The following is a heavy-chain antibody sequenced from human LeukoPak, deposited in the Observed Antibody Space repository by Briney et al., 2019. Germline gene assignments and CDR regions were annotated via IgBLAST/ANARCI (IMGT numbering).Heavy chain of an antibody. CDR3: ARLRYFDWSNYYYYYMDV. J-gene: IGHJ6*03. V-gene: IGHV4-39*07. CDR2: INHSGST. D-gene: IGHD3-9*01. CDR1: GGSISTNSYY. Sequence: SETLSLTCTVSGGSISTNSYYWGWIRQPPGKGLEWIGEINHSGSTNYNPSLKSRVTISVDTSKNQFSLKLSSVTAADTAVYYCARLRYFDWSNYYYYYMDVWGKGTTVTISS.